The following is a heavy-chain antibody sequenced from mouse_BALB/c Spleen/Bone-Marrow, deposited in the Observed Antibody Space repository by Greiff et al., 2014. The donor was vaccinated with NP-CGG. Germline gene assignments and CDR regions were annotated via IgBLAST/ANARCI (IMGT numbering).Heavy chain of an antibody. D-gene: IGHD1-1*01. J-gene: IGHJ1*01. CDR1: AYTFTSYW. Sequence: VQLQQSGAELARPGASVKLSCKASAYTFTSYWMQWVKQRPGQGLEWIGAIYPGDGDTRYTQKFKGKATLTADKSSSTAYKQLSSLASEDSAVYYCARGYYYGSTYGWYFDIWGAGTTVTVSS. CDR2: IYPGDGDT. V-gene: IGHV1-87*01. CDR3: ARGYYYGSTYGWYFDI.